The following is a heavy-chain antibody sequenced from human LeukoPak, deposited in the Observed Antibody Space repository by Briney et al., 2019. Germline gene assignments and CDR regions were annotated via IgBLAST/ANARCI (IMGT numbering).Heavy chain of an antibody. CDR3: AKRDYSSGYYYVAY. CDR2: ISGSGGST. Sequence: PGGSLRLSCAASGFTFSSYAMSWVRQAPGKGLEWVSAISGSGGSTYYADSVKGRFTISRDNSKNTLYLQMNSLRAEDTAVYYCAKRDYSSGYYYVAYWGQGTLATVSS. D-gene: IGHD3-22*01. J-gene: IGHJ4*02. V-gene: IGHV3-23*01. CDR1: GFTFSSYA.